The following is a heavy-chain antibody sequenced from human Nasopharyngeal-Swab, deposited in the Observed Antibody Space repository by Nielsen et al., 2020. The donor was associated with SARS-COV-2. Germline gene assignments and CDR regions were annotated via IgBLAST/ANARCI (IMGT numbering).Heavy chain of an antibody. CDR1: GFTFSSYA. CDR3: ARDMGGY. V-gene: IGHV3-23*03. J-gene: IGHJ4*02. D-gene: IGHD3-16*01. Sequence: GESLKISCAASGFTFSSYAMSWVRQAPGKGLEWVSVIYSGGSSTYYADSVKGRFTISRDNAKNSLYLQMNSLRDEDTAVYYCARDMGGYWGQGTLVTVSS. CDR2: IYSGGSST.